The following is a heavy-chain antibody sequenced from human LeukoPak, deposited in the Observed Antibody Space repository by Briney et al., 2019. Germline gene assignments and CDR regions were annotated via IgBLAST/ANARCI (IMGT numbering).Heavy chain of an antibody. Sequence: GGSLRLSCAASGFTLSSYAMHWVRQAPGKGLDWVAVISYDGSNKYYADSVKGRFTISRDNSKNTLYLQMNSLRAADTAVYYCAKTPGREVWSAPFDDWGQGTLVTVSS. J-gene: IGHJ4*02. CDR1: GFTLSSYA. CDR3: AKTPGREVWSAPFDD. V-gene: IGHV3-30-3*02. D-gene: IGHD3-16*01. CDR2: ISYDGSNK.